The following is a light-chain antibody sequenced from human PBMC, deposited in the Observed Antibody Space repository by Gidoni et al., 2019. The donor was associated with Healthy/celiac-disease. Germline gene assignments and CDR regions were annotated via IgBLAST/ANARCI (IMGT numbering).Light chain of an antibody. Sequence: DIQITHSPSSLSASVGDRVTITCRASQSISSYLNWYQQKPGKATKLLIYAASSLQSGVPSRLSGSGYGTDFTLTIRSLQPEDFASYYCQQSYSTPQITFGQGTRLEIK. CDR3: QQSYSTPQIT. J-gene: IGKJ5*01. CDR2: AAS. CDR1: QSISSY. V-gene: IGKV1-39*01.